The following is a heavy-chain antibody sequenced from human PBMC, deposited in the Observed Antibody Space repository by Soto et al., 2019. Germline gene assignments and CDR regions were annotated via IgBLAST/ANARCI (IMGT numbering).Heavy chain of an antibody. CDR2: ISSSSTI. V-gene: IGHV3-48*02. CDR1: GFTFSSYS. J-gene: IGHJ4*02. D-gene: IGHD3-3*01. Sequence: GGSLRLSCAASGFTFSSYSMNWVRQAPGKGLEWVSYISSSSTIYYADSVKGRFTISRDNAKNSLYLQMNSLRDEDTAVYYCARGGGFFGVVIIPPYFDYWGQGTLVTVSS. CDR3: ARGGGFFGVVIIPPYFDY.